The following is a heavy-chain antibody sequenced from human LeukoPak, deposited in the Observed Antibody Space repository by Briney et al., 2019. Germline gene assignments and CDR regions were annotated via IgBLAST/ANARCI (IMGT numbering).Heavy chain of an antibody. CDR2: IIPIFGTA. CDR3: ATQRAEGVHLYYFDY. D-gene: IGHD1-1*01. J-gene: IGHJ4*02. V-gene: IGHV1-69*13. Sequence: GASVKVSCKASGGTFSSYAISWVRQAPGQGVEWMGGIIPIFGTANYAQKFQGRVTITADESTSTAYMELSSLRSEDTAVYYCATQRAEGVHLYYFDYWGQGTLVTVSS. CDR1: GGTFSSYA.